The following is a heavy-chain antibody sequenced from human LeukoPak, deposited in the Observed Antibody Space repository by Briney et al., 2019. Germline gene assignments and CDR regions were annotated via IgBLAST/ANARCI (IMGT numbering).Heavy chain of an antibody. J-gene: IGHJ6*02. CDR2: IYHSGST. V-gene: IGHV4-30-2*01. Sequence: SETLSLTCAVSGGSISSGGYSWSWIRQPPGKGLEWIGYIYHSGSTYYNPSLKSRVAISVDRSKNQFSLKLSSVTAADTAVYYCARARGYSGYDWSVDYYYGMDVWGQGTTVTVSS. CDR1: GGSISSGGYS. D-gene: IGHD5-12*01. CDR3: ARARGYSGYDWSVDYYYGMDV.